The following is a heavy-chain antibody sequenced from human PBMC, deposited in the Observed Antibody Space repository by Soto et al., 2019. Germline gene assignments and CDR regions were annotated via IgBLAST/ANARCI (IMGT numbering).Heavy chain of an antibody. CDR2: IYYSGST. Sequence: QVQLQESGPGLVKPSQTLSLTCTVSGGSISSGDYYWSWIRQPPGKGLEWIGYIYYSGSTYYNPSRKSRVTIAVDTSKNQLSLKLSSVTAADTAVYYCARGDDYGDFSVGLDYYYYGMDVWGQGTTVTVSS. CDR1: GGSISSGDYY. D-gene: IGHD4-17*01. CDR3: ARGDDYGDFSVGLDYYYYGMDV. J-gene: IGHJ6*02. V-gene: IGHV4-30-4*01.